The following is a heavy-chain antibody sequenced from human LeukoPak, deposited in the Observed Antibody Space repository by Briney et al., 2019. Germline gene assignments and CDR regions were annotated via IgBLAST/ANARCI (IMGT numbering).Heavy chain of an antibody. D-gene: IGHD3-3*01. V-gene: IGHV1-46*01. Sequence: GGSLRLSCAASGFTFSSYAMHWVRQAPGQGLEWMGIINPSGGSTSYAQKFQGRVTMTRDMSTSTVYMELSSLRSEDTAVYYCAREDRMGHDFWSGPGGYFDYWGQGTLVTVSS. J-gene: IGHJ4*02. CDR3: AREDRMGHDFWSGPGGYFDY. CDR2: INPSGGST. CDR1: GFTFSSYA.